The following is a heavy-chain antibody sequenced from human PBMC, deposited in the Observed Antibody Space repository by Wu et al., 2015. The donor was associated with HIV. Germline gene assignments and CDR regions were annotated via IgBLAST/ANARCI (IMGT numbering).Heavy chain of an antibody. V-gene: IGHV1-2*02. Sequence: QVQLVQSGAEVKKPGASVKVSCKASGYTFTGYYMHWVRQAPGQGLEWMGWINPNSGGTNYAQKFQGRVTMTRDTSISTAYMELSRLRSDDTAVYYCARVGGSSGWLDAFDIWGQGTMVTVSS. J-gene: IGHJ3*02. CDR3: ARVGGSSGWLDAFDI. CDR2: INPNSGGT. CDR1: GYTFTGYY. D-gene: IGHD6-19*01.